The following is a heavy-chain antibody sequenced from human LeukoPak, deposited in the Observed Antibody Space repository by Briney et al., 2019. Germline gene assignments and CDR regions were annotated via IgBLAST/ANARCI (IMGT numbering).Heavy chain of an antibody. J-gene: IGHJ4*02. CDR1: GYTFTSYY. V-gene: IGHV1-46*01. CDR3: AREYYGGNPFDY. D-gene: IGHD4-23*01. Sequence: ASVKVSCKASGYTFTSYYMHWVRQAPGQGLEWMGIINPSGGSTSYAQKFQGRVTMTRDTSTSTVYMELNSLRSEDTAVYYCAREYYGGNPFDYWGQGTLASVSS. CDR2: INPSGGST.